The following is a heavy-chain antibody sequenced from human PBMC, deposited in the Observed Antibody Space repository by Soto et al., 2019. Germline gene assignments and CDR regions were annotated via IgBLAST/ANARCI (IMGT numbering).Heavy chain of an antibody. D-gene: IGHD2-2*01. CDR2: INQYGSEK. Sequence: GGSLRLSCGASGFIFSSFWMSWVRQAPGKGLEWVANINQYGSEKYYVDPVKGRFTISRDNAKNSLYLQMNSLRAEDTAVYYCVYLRVRSCISTSCYYYMDVWGTGTRVTVSS. V-gene: IGHV3-7*01. CDR1: GFIFSSFW. J-gene: IGHJ6*03. CDR3: VYLRVRSCISTSCYYYMDV.